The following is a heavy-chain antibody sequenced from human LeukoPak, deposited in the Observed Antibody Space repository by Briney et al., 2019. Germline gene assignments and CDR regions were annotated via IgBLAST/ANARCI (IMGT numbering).Heavy chain of an antibody. CDR3: ARGHVLLDY. CDR1: GGSFSGYY. CDR2: INHSGST. Sequence: SETLSLTCAVYGGSFSGYYWSWIRQPPGKGLEWIGEINHSGSTNYNPSLKSRVTISVDTSKNQFSLKLSSVTAADTAVYYCARGHVLLDYWGQGTLVTVSS. V-gene: IGHV4-34*01. J-gene: IGHJ4*02. D-gene: IGHD3-10*01.